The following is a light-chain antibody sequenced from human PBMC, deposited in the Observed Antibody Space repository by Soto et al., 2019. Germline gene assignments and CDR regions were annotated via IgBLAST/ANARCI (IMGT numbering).Light chain of an antibody. CDR2: GAS. V-gene: IGKV3-15*01. Sequence: EIALTQSPATLSLSPGERATLSCRAGQSVSNNLAWYQQKPGQAPRLLIYGASTRATGIPARFSGSGSGTEFTLTISSLQSEDFAVYYCQQYNDWPLTFGGGTKVDIK. CDR1: QSVSNN. J-gene: IGKJ4*01. CDR3: QQYNDWPLT.